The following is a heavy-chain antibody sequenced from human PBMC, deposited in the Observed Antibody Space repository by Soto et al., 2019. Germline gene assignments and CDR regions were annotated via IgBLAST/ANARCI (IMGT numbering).Heavy chain of an antibody. V-gene: IGHV1-3*01. Sequence: WASVKVSCKASGYTFTSYAMHWVRQAPGQRLEWMGWINAGNGNTKYSQKFQGRVTITRDTSASTAYMELSSLRSEDTAVYYCARGSPLRCSGGSCYGYYYYYYGMDVWGQGTTVTVSS. D-gene: IGHD2-15*01. CDR1: GYTFTSYA. CDR2: INAGNGNT. J-gene: IGHJ6*02. CDR3: ARGSPLRCSGGSCYGYYYYYYGMDV.